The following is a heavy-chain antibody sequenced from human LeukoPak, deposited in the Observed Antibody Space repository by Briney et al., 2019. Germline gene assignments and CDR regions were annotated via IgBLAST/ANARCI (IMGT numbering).Heavy chain of an antibody. CDR3: ARVVPGTGFFY. CDR2: ISSTSSHI. V-gene: IGHV3-21*01. J-gene: IGHJ4*02. Sequence: GGSLRLSCAAPGFTFSSYSMNWVRQAPGKGLEWVSSISSTSSHIYYADSVKGRFTISRDNAKNSLYLQMNILRAEDTAVYYCARVVPGTGFFYWGQGTLVTVSS. D-gene: IGHD2-8*02. CDR1: GFTFSSYS.